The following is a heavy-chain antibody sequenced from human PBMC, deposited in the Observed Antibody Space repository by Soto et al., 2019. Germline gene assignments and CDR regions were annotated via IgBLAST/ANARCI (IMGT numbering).Heavy chain of an antibody. Sequence: GGSQRHSCAATGVTFSSKAMHWVRQDPGKELEWVAAIAYDGGKKFYADAVKGRLTISRDNSNNTVDLQMNSLRPYDTAVYFCASGHYYYCNDNWGQGTLVTVSS. CDR2: IAYDGGKK. CDR1: GVTFSSKA. D-gene: IGHD3-22*01. V-gene: IGHV3-30*04. CDR3: ASGHYYYCNDN. J-gene: IGHJ4*02.